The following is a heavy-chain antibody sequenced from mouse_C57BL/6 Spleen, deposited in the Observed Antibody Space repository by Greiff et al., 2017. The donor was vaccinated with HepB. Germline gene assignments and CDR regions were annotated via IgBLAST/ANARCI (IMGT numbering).Heavy chain of an antibody. CDR2: IDPSDSYT. CDR1: GYTFTSYW. D-gene: IGHD3-2*02. J-gene: IGHJ2*01. Sequence: VQLQQPGAELVMPGASVKLSCKASGYTFTSYWMHWVKQRPGQGLEWIGEIDPSDSYTNYNQKFKGKSTLTVDKSSSTAYMQLSSLTSEDSAVYYCARGGRQGSFDYWGQGTTLTVSS. V-gene: IGHV1-69*01. CDR3: ARGGRQGSFDY.